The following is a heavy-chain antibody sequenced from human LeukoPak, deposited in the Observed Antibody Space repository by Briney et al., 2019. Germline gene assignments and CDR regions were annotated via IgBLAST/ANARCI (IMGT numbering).Heavy chain of an antibody. CDR1: GYTFTGYY. CDR2: INPNSGGT. CDR3: ARESDVDTAMVTSY. Sequence: ASVKVSCKASGYTFTGYYMHWVRQAPGQGLEWMGWINPNSGGTNYAQKFQGRVTMTRDTSISTAYMELSRPRSDDTAVYYCARESDVDTAMVTSYWGQGTLVTVSS. J-gene: IGHJ4*02. D-gene: IGHD5-18*01. V-gene: IGHV1-2*02.